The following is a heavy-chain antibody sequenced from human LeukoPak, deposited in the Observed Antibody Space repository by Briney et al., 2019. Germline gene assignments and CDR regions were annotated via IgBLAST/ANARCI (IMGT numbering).Heavy chain of an antibody. D-gene: IGHD1-26*01. J-gene: IGHJ6*02. V-gene: IGHV4-4*07. CDR2: IYTSGST. CDR3: ARDGSSPYYYYGMDV. Sequence: KPSETLSHTCTVSGGSISSYYWSWIRQPAGKGLEWIGRIYTSGSTNYNPSLKSRVTMSVDTSKNQFSLKLSSVTAADTAVYYCARDGSSPYYYYGMDVWGQGTTVTVSS. CDR1: GGSISSYY.